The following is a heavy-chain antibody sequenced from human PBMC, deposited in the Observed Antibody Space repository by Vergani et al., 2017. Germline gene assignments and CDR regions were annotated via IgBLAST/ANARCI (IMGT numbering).Heavy chain of an antibody. J-gene: IGHJ3*02. CDR3: ARTTASLYYYDSSGYYNGGAFDI. Sequence: QLQLQESGSGLVKPSQTLSLTCAVSGGSISSGGYSWSWIRQPPGKGLEWIRYIYHSGSTYYNPSRKSRGTISVDRSKNQFARKLSSVTAADTAVYYCARTTASLYYYDSSGYYNGGAFDIWGQGTMVTVSS. CDR1: GGSISSGGYS. V-gene: IGHV4-30-2*01. CDR2: IYHSGST. D-gene: IGHD3-22*01.